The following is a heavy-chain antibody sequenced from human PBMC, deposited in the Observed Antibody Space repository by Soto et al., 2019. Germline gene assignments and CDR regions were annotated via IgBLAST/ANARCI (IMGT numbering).Heavy chain of an antibody. J-gene: IGHJ5*02. CDR3: SRGFLYCRSGACYREWFCP. CDR2: VSGDNGHT. V-gene: IGHV1-18*01. Sequence: QVQLVQSGAEVKKPGASVKVSCKASGYTFTTHGISWVRQAPGQGLEWMGWVSGDNGHTNYAQSLQGRVTMTTDTFTNTAYMGLRSLRSDDTAVYYCSRGFLYCRSGACYREWFCPWGQGTLVTVSS. D-gene: IGHD2-2*01. CDR1: GYTFTTHG.